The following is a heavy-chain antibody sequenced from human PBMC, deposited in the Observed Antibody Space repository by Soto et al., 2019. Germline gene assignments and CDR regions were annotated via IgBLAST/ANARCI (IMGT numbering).Heavy chain of an antibody. J-gene: IGHJ4*02. V-gene: IGHV3-9*01. CDR3: ATDTAREPGRGYFDY. Sequence: SLRLSCAASGFTFDDYAMHWVRQAPREGLEWVSGISWNSGSIGYADSVKGRVTISRDTAKNSLYLQMNSLRAEDTVLYYCATDTAREPGRGYFDYWGQETLVTVSS. CDR2: ISWNSGSI. CDR1: GFTFDDYA. D-gene: IGHD1-1*01.